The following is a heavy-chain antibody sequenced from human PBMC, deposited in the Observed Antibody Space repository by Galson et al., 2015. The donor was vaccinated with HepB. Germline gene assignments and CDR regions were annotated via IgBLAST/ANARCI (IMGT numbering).Heavy chain of an antibody. CDR3: ASIFDSGSYYTSGPGGFYYYYGMDV. Sequence: LSLTCAVYGGSFSGYYWSWIRQPPGKGLEWIGEINHSGSTNYNPSLKSRVTISVDTSKNQFSLKLSSVTAADTAVYYCASIFDSGSYYTSGPGGFYYYYGMDVWGQGTTVTVSS. J-gene: IGHJ6*02. CDR1: GGSFSGYY. V-gene: IGHV4-34*01. CDR2: INHSGST. D-gene: IGHD3-10*01.